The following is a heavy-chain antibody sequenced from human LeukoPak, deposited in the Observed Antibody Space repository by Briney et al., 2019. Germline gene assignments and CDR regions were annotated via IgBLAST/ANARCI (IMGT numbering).Heavy chain of an antibody. V-gene: IGHV1-2*02. CDR1: GYTFTGYY. CDR2: INPNSGGT. CDR3: AREDHNYGSGSRLYYFNY. D-gene: IGHD3-10*01. J-gene: IGHJ4*02. Sequence: ASVKVSCKASGYTFTGYYMHWVRQAPGQGLEWMGWINPNSGGTNYAQKFQGRVTMTRDTSISTAYMELSRLISDDTAVYFCAREDHNYGSGSRLYYFNYWGQGTLVTVSS.